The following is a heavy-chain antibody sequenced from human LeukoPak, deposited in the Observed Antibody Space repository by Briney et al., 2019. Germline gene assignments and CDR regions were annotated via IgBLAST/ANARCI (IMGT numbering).Heavy chain of an antibody. CDR2: IGSSGSTV. D-gene: IGHD2-8*01. CDR1: GLTFSAYE. Sequence: GGSLRLSCAASGLTFSAYEMNWVRQAPGKGLEWVSYIGSSGSTVYYADSVKGRFTISRDNAKNSLYMQMESRRDEDTAVYYCAKDPVRDIVLMVYALWGQGTLVTVSS. J-gene: IGHJ4*02. V-gene: IGHV3-48*03. CDR3: AKDPVRDIVLMVYAL.